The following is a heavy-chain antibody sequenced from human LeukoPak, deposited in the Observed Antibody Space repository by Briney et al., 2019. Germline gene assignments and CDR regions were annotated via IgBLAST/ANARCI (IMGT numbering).Heavy chain of an antibody. Sequence: PGGSLRLSCAASGFTFSSYAMSWVRQAPGKGLEWVSAISGSGGSTYYADSVKGRFTISRDNSKNTLYLQMNSLRAEDTAVYYCARGVGQWLTNNWFDPWGQGTLVTVSS. J-gene: IGHJ5*02. CDR3: ARGVGQWLTNNWFDP. V-gene: IGHV3-23*01. D-gene: IGHD6-19*01. CDR1: GFTFSSYA. CDR2: ISGSGGST.